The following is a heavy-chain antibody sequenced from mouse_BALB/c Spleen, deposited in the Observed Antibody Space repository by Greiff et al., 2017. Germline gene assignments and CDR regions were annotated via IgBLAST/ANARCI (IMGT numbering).Heavy chain of an antibody. CDR2: ISSGSSTI. V-gene: IGHV5-17*02. CDR1: GFTFSSFG. Sequence: EVKLVESGGGLVQPGGSRKLSCAASGFTFSSFGMHWVRQAPEKGLEWVAYISSGSSTIYYADTVKGRFTISRDNTKNTLFLQMTSLRSEDTAMYYCARRYYSNYEDYYAMDYWGQGTSVTVSS. D-gene: IGHD2-5*01. J-gene: IGHJ4*01. CDR3: ARRYYSNYEDYYAMDY.